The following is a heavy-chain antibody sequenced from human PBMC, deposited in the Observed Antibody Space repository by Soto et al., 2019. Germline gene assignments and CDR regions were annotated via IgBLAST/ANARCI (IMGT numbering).Heavy chain of an antibody. V-gene: IGHV4-59*01. Sequence: PSETLSLTCTVSGGSISSYYWSWIRQPPGKGLEWIGHIFYSGSTEYNPSLKSRVTISVDTSKTQFSLKMSSVTAADTAVYYCVRDAKKVTWYYGMDVWGQGTTVTVSS. D-gene: IGHD2-21*02. CDR3: VRDAKKVTWYYGMDV. CDR1: GGSISSYY. CDR2: IFYSGST. J-gene: IGHJ6*02.